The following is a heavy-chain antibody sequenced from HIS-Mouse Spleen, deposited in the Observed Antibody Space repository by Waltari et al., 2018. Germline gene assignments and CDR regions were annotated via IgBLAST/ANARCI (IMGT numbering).Heavy chain of an antibody. J-gene: IGHJ2*01. CDR1: SGSISSRSYH. Sequence: QLQLQESGPGLVKPSETLSLTCTVSSGSISSRSYHWGWTRQPPRTGLEWIGSIYYSGSTYYNPSLKSRVTISVDTSKNQFSLKLSSVTAADTAVYYCAREIPYSSSWYDWYFDLWGRGTLVTVSS. D-gene: IGHD6-13*01. V-gene: IGHV4-39*07. CDR2: IYYSGST. CDR3: AREIPYSSSWYDWYFDL.